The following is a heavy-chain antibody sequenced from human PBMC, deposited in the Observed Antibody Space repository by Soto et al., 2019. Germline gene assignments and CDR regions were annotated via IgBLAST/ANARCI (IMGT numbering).Heavy chain of an antibody. J-gene: IGHJ4*02. V-gene: IGHV1-18*01. CDR2: TSGYNGDT. CDR1: GYTFTNYG. D-gene: IGHD2-21*02. CDR3: ARVRKQGHMVVVTREY. Sequence: ASVKVSCKTSGYTFTNYGIIWMRQAPGQGLECMGWTSGYNGDTIYVQKFQGRVTMTTDTSTSTAYRELMSLRSDDTAGYYCARVRKQGHMVVVTREYWGQGTLGT.